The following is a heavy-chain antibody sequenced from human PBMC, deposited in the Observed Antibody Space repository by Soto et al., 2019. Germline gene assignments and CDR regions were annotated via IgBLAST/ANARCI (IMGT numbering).Heavy chain of an antibody. V-gene: IGHV1-8*01. Sequence: QVPLVQSWAEVTRPGASLKVSCQASGYTFTTYDINWVRQAPGQGLEWMGWMNPYTGKAGYAQKFQGRVTMTRDNSISTAYMDLRSLRSEDTAVYYCARRKERSGPNYFDYWGLGTLVTVSS. CDR1: GYTFTTYD. CDR2: MNPYTGKA. CDR3: ARRKERSGPNYFDY. D-gene: IGHD6-25*01. J-gene: IGHJ4*02.